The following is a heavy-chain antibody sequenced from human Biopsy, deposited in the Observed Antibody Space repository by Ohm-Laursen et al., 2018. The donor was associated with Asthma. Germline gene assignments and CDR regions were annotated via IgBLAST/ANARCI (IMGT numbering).Heavy chain of an antibody. V-gene: IGHV1-69*13. CDR1: GGTFSNFA. D-gene: IGHD6-19*01. Sequence: GASVKVSCKAPGGTFSNFAISWVRQAPGQGLEWLGGIMTVFGTTHYAQKFQGRVTITADESTSTAYMEVTSLRSEDTAIYYCARCQVGYSSDWSLLLKKIYYSGMDVWGQGTAVTVSS. J-gene: IGHJ6*02. CDR2: IMTVFGTT. CDR3: ARCQVGYSSDWSLLLKKIYYSGMDV.